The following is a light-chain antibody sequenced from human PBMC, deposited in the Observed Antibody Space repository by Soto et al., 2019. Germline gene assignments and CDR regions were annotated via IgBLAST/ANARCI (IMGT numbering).Light chain of an antibody. CDR1: QSLVNSDGNTY. Sequence: DVAMTQSPLSLPVTLGQPASISCRSSQSLVNSDGNTYLNWFQQSPGQSPRRLIYKVSNLDSGVPCRFSGSGSGTEFPLKISRLESEDSGVYYCLQGRPWPPTFGQGTKVEIK. CDR3: LQGRPWPPT. V-gene: IGKV2-30*01. CDR2: KVS. J-gene: IGKJ1*01.